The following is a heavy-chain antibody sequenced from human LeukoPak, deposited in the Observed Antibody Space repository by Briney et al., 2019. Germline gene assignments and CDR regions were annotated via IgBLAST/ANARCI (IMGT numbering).Heavy chain of an antibody. Sequence: SETLSLTCAVSGGSFTDYYWSWIRQPPGKGLEWIGEIYHSGTTNYNPSLTSRGTISVDTSKNQFSLKLSSVTAADTAVYYCARGHSSVVTAIPYYFDYWGQGTLVTVSS. CDR3: ARGHSSVVTAIPYYFDY. CDR1: GGSFTDYY. D-gene: IGHD2-21*02. J-gene: IGHJ4*02. CDR2: IYHSGTT. V-gene: IGHV4-34*01.